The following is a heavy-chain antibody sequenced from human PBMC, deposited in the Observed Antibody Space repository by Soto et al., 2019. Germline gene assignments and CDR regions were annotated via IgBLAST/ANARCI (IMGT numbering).Heavy chain of an antibody. J-gene: IGHJ6*02. CDR2: IGESGTPT. Sequence: GGSLRLSCAASGFTFSNAWRNWVRQSPGKGLEWVSLIGESGTPTYYADSVKGRFTISRDNSGNTLFLEMYSLRAEDTAVYYCARYIPGVRYYGMDVWGQGTTVTVSS. CDR1: GFTFSNA. CDR3: ARYIPGVRYYGMDV. V-gene: IGHV3-23*01. D-gene: IGHD2-2*01.